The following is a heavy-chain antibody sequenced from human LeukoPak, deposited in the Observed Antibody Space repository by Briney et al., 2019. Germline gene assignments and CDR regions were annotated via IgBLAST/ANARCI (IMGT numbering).Heavy chain of an antibody. J-gene: IGHJ4*02. Sequence: GGSLRLSCAASGFTFSSYAMNWVRQAPGKGLKRVSGFRGSGAATFYADSVKGRFTISRDNSKNTLYLQMNRLRAEDTAVYYCAKGQRFYSEYYFDQWGQGTLVTVSS. V-gene: IGHV3-23*01. CDR1: GFTFSSYA. CDR2: FRGSGAAT. D-gene: IGHD4-11*01. CDR3: AKGQRFYSEYYFDQ.